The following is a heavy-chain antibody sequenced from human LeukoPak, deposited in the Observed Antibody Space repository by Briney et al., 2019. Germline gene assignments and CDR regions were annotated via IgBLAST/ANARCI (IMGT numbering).Heavy chain of an antibody. Sequence: PGGSLRLSCAVSGFSVSNNYMNWVRQAPGKGLEWVSLIYSRGGTSYADSVKGRFTISRDSSKNTLFLQMNSLRAEDTAVYYCARDPPGIAASGTYRGQGTLVTVSS. CDR2: IYSRGGT. D-gene: IGHD6-13*01. CDR1: GFSVSNNY. J-gene: IGHJ4*02. V-gene: IGHV3-53*01. CDR3: ARDPPGIAASGTY.